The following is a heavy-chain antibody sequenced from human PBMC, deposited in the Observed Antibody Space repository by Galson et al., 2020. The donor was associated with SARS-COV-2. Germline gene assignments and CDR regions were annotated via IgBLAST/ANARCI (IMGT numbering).Heavy chain of an antibody. V-gene: IGHV5-51*01. CDR3: AREIGGGWYTDF. D-gene: IGHD6-19*01. J-gene: IGHJ4*02. CDR2: IYPDDPDI. Sequence: GESLKISCKGSGYSFTNYWIGWVRQTPGKGPEWMGIIYPDDPDIRYSPSFQGQVTMSVDKSISTAYLQWSSLKASDTAMYYCAREIGGGWYTDFWGQGTLVTVSS. CDR1: GYSFTNYW.